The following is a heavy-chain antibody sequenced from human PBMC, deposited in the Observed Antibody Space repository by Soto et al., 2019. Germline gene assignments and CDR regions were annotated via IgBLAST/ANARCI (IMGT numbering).Heavy chain of an antibody. Sequence: QVQLVESGGGVVQPGRSLRLSCAASGFTFSSYGMHWVRQAPGKGLEWVAVISYDGSNKYYADSVKGRFTISRDNSKNTLYLQMNSLRAEDTAVYYCAKDPALYWGQGTLFTVSS. CDR1: GFTFSSYG. J-gene: IGHJ4*02. CDR3: AKDPALY. V-gene: IGHV3-30*18. CDR2: ISYDGSNK.